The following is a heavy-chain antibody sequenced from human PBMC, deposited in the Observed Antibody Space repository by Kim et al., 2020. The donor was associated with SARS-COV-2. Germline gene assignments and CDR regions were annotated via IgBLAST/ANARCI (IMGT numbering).Heavy chain of an antibody. CDR3: ATDYYYYYGMDV. J-gene: IGHJ6*02. Sequence: YYADSVKGRFTISRDNAKNSLYLQMNSLRDEDTAVYYCATDYYYYYGMDVWGQGTTVTVSS. V-gene: IGHV3-48*02.